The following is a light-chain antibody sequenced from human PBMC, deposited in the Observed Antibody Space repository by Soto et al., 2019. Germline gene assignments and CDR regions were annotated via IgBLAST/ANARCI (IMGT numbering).Light chain of an antibody. CDR1: QTVLDSSNNKDY. CDR3: QQYYSTPRT. J-gene: IGKJ1*01. Sequence: DIVMTQSPDSLAVSLGERATINCRSNQTVLDSSNNKDYLTWYQQKPGQPPKLLIYWASTREFGVPDRFSGSGSGKDFTLTISSLQAEDVALYYCQQYYSTPRTFGHGTAVEIK. V-gene: IGKV4-1*01. CDR2: WAS.